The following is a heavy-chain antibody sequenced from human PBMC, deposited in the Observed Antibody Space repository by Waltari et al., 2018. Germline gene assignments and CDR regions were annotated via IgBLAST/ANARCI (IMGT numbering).Heavy chain of an antibody. J-gene: IGHJ3*02. D-gene: IGHD5-18*01. CDR2: ISGSGGST. Sequence: EVQLLESGGGLVQPGGSLRLSCAASGFTFSSYAMSWVRQAPGKGLGCVSAISGSGGSTYYADSVKGRFTISRDNSKNTLYLQMNSLRAEDTAVYYCAKDGYSSDAFDIWGQGTMVTVSS. CDR3: AKDGYSSDAFDI. V-gene: IGHV3-23*01. CDR1: GFTFSSYA.